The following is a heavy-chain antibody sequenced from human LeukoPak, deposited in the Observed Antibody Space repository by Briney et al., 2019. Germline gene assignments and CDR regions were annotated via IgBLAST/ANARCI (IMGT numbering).Heavy chain of an antibody. Sequence: GGSLRLSCAPSGFIVSNNYMTWVRQAPGKGLEWVSVIHSGGSTYYADSVKGRFTISRDNSKNTLHLQMNSLRAEDTAVYYCATRVSTSRSFDYWGQGTLVTVSS. V-gene: IGHV3-53*01. CDR1: GFIVSNNY. CDR3: ATRVSTSRSFDY. J-gene: IGHJ4*02. CDR2: IHSGGST.